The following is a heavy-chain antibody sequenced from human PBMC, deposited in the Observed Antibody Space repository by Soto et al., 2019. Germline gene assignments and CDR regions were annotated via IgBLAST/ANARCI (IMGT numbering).Heavy chain of an antibody. J-gene: IGHJ4*02. CDR3: ARGGMLTFGGYIVY. CDR2: ISAYNGDT. V-gene: IGHV1-18*01. Sequence: QVRLVQSAAEVKKPGASVKVSFKASVYTFSSYGFSWLRQAPGQRLEWMGWISAYNGDTKYAQRFQYRVTRTTETSTNTAYMELRSLRSDDTAVYYCARGGMLTFGGYIVYWGQGTRVIVSS. CDR1: VYTFSSYG. D-gene: IGHD3-16*02.